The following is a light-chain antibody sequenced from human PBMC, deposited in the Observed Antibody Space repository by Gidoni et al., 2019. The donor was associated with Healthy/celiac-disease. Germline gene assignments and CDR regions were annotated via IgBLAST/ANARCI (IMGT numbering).Light chain of an antibody. J-gene: IGLJ3*02. Sequence: QSVLTQPPSASGTPGQRVTISCSGSSSNIESNYVYWYQQLPGTAPKLLIYRNNQRPSGVPDRFSGSKSGTSASLAISGLRSEDEADYYCAAWDDSLSGWVFGGGTKLIRP. CDR3: AAWDDSLSGWV. CDR2: RNN. V-gene: IGLV1-47*01. CDR1: SSNIESNY.